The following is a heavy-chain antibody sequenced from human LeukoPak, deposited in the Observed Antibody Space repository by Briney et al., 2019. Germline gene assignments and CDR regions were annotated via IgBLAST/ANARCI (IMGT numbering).Heavy chain of an antibody. CDR2: ISGCGGSR. D-gene: IGHD3-3*01. CDR3: ARRYYDFWSGRLDAFDI. V-gene: IGHV3-23*01. Sequence: PGGSLRLSCAASGFTFSSYAMSWVRQAPVKGQEWVSAISGCGGSRYYADSVKGRFTISRDNSKNTLYLQMNSLRAEDTAVYCCARRYYDFWSGRLDAFDIWGQGTMVTVSS. CDR1: GFTFSSYA. J-gene: IGHJ3*02.